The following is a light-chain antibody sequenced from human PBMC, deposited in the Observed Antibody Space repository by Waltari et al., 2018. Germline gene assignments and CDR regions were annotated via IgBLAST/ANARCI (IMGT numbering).Light chain of an antibody. V-gene: IGLV3-21*04. J-gene: IGLJ1*01. CDR2: YDN. CDR1: IVGSES. CDR3: QVWDTSIDVGV. Sequence: SFVLTQPPSVSVAPGGTAKITCGGSIVGSESVHWYQQKPGQAPVLVIYYDNDRPAGIPERFSGFTSGNTATLTISRGEAGDEADYYCQVWDTSIDVGVFGTGTKVTVL.